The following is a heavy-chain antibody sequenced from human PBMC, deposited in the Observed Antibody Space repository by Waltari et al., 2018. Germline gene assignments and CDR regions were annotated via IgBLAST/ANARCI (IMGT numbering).Heavy chain of an antibody. J-gene: IGHJ4*02. CDR3: AREADYGGNGIFDY. CDR2: IIPIFGTA. CDR1: GGTFSRYA. D-gene: IGHD4-17*01. Sequence: QVQLVQSGAEVKKPGSSVKVSCKASGGTFSRYAISWVRPAPGQGLEWMGGIIPIFGTANYAQKFQGRVTITADESTSTAYMELSSLRSEDTAVYYCAREADYGGNGIFDYWGQGTLVTVSS. V-gene: IGHV1-69*01.